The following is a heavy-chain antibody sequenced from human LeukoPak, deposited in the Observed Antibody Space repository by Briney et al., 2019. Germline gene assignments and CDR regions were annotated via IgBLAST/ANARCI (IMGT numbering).Heavy chain of an antibody. CDR1: GYTFNSHY. CDR2: INPSGGST. D-gene: IGHD3-10*01. J-gene: IGHJ4*02. CDR3: ARDSPNYYGSGSPLDY. Sequence: ASVKVSCKASGYTFNSHYMHWVRQPPGQGVEWMGIINPSGGSTSYAQKFQGRVTMTRDTSTSTVYMELSSLRSEDTAVYYCARDSPNYYGSGSPLDYWGQGTLVTVSS. V-gene: IGHV1-46*02.